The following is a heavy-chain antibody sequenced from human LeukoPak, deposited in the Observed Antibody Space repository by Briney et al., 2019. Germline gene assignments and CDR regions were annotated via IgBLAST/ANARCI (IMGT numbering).Heavy chain of an antibody. CDR2: ICDTGNT. Sequence: KASETLSLTCTLSGDSIRSSGFCWGWIRQPPGKGLECVGVICDTGNTYYNPSLKSRVTISVDTSKNQFSLRVTSVTAADTVLYYCARHKSGIDWFDPWGQGTLVTVSS. CDR3: ARHKSGIDWFDP. CDR1: GDSIRSSGFC. V-gene: IGHV4-39*01. J-gene: IGHJ5*02. D-gene: IGHD1-14*01.